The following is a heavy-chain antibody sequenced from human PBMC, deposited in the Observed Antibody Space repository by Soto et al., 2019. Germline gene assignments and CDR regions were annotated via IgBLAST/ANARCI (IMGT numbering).Heavy chain of an antibody. D-gene: IGHD1-26*01. Sequence: QVQLVQSGAEVKKTGASVNGSCKASGYRLTSYLIHWVRQAPGQGLEWMGMINPSSGSTTYAQKFQGRVTLTRDTSTSTVYMELSSLRSEDTAFYYCARGGYSGSYSLADGLDIWGQGTMVTVSS. CDR2: INPSSGST. CDR3: ARGGYSGSYSLADGLDI. V-gene: IGHV1-46*01. J-gene: IGHJ3*02. CDR1: GYRLTSYL.